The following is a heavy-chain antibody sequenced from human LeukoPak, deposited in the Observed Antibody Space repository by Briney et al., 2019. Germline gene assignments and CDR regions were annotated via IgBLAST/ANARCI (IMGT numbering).Heavy chain of an antibody. Sequence: GGSLRLSCAAPEFSVGSNYMTWVRQAPGKGLEWVSYISSSGSTIYYADSVKGRFTISRDNAKNSLYLQMNSLRAEDTAVYYCARESMDVWGKGTTVTISS. CDR3: ARESMDV. CDR1: EFSVGSNY. V-gene: IGHV3-48*03. J-gene: IGHJ6*03. CDR2: ISSSGSTI.